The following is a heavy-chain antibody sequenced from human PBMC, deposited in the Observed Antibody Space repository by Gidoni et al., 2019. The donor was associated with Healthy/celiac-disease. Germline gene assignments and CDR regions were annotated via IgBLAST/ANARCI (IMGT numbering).Heavy chain of an antibody. J-gene: IGHJ6*02. CDR1: GFTFSSYE. V-gene: IGHV3-48*03. Sequence: EVQLVESGGGLVQPGGSLRLSCAASGFTFSSYEMNWVRQAPGKGLEWVSYISSSGSTIYYADSVKGRFTISRDNAKNSLYLQMNSLRAEDTAVYYCARYRGGSHSYYYYGMDVWGQGTTVTVSS. CDR3: ARYRGGSHSYYYYGMDV. CDR2: ISSSGSTI. D-gene: IGHD2-15*01.